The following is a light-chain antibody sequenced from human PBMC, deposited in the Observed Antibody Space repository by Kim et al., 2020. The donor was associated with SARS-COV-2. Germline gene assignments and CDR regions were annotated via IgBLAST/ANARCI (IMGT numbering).Light chain of an antibody. CDR1: SSNIEAGYD. V-gene: IGLV1-40*01. J-gene: IGLJ3*02. CDR2: GNS. Sequence: VTISCTRSSSNIEAGYDLPWYQQLPGTAPKLLIYGNSNRPSGGPDRFSGSKSGTSASLAITGLQAEDEADYYCQSYDSSLSGSRVFGGGTQLTVL. CDR3: QSYDSSLSGSRV.